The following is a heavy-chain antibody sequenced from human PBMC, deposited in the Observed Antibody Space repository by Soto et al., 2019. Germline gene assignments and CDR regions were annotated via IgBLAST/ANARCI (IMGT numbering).Heavy chain of an antibody. Sequence: QVQLQESGPGLVKPSGTLSLTCAVSSGSISSSYWWSWVRQPPGKGLEWIGEISHSGNTNYNPSRKSRVSRSVDKSKNQFSLHGNSVTAADTAVYFCARGSFVTVYIVDVVHWGQGTRVIVSS. D-gene: IGHD3-16*02. J-gene: IGHJ4*02. V-gene: IGHV4-4*02. CDR2: ISHSGNT. CDR3: ARGSFVTVYIVDVVH. CDR1: SGSISSSYW.